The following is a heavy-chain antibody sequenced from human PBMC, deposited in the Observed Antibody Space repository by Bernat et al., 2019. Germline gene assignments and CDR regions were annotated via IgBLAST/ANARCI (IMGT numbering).Heavy chain of an antibody. V-gene: IGHV3-30*18. CDR1: GFTFSSYG. Sequence: QVQLVESVGGVVQPGRSLRLSCAASGFTFSSYGMHWVRQAPGKGLEWVAVISYDGSNKYYADSVKGRFTISRDNSKNTLYLQMNSLRAEDTAVYYCAKDSVSGSYGYWGQGTLVTVSS. J-gene: IGHJ4*02. CDR3: AKDSVSGSYGY. CDR2: ISYDGSNK. D-gene: IGHD1-26*01.